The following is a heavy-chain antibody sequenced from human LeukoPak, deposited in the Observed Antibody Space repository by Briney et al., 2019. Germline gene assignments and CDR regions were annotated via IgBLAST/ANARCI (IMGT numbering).Heavy chain of an antibody. CDR1: GGSFSGYY. D-gene: IGHD5-18*01. CDR3: ARLPWIQLWYYYGMDV. CDR2: INHSGST. J-gene: IGHJ6*02. V-gene: IGHV4-34*01. Sequence: SETLSLTCAVYGGSFSGYYWSWIRQPPGKGLEWIGEINHSGSTNYNPPLKSRVTISVDTSKNQFSLKLSSVTAADTAVYYCARLPWIQLWYYYGMDVWGQGTTVTVSS.